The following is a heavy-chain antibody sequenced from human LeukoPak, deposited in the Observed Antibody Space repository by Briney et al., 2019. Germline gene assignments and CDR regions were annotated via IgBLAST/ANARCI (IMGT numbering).Heavy chain of an antibody. V-gene: IGHV3-23*01. D-gene: IGHD6-13*01. CDR3: AKDTRSRPYSTPYYFDY. CDR1: GFTFSSYA. Sequence: PGGSLRLSCVASGFTFSSYAMSWVRQAPGKGLEWVSAISAGGGSTYYADSVKGRFTISRDNSRNTLYLQMNSLRAEDTAVYYCAKDTRSRPYSTPYYFDYWGQGTLVTVSS. J-gene: IGHJ4*02. CDR2: ISAGGGST.